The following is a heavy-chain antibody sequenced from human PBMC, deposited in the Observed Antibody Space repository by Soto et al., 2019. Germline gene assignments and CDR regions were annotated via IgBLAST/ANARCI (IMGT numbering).Heavy chain of an antibody. D-gene: IGHD6-19*01. V-gene: IGHV3-30*18. Sequence: GGSLLLSCTSSVFSLSSSGMRWVRQAPGKGLEWLAVSSFDGAQQFYGDSVKGRFTVSRDNSNNTLYLEMNSLRTEDTAVYYCAKQLRGSGWYPLDSWGQGTTFTVSS. CDR1: VFSLSSSG. J-gene: IGHJ4*02. CDR3: AKQLRGSGWYPLDS. CDR2: SSFDGAQQ.